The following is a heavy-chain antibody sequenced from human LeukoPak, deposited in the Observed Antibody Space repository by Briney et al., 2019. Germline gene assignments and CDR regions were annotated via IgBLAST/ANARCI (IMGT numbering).Heavy chain of an antibody. CDR1: GSTLSGYW. V-gene: IGHV3-74*01. CDR2: INFDGSDT. Sequence: GGSLRLSCAASGSTLSGYWMHWVRQAPGKGLVWVSRINFDGSDTSYADSVKGRFTISRDNAKNSLYLQMNSLRAEDTAVYYCASNSGYSSVPTGYWGQGTLVTVSS. CDR3: ASNSGYSSVPTGY. D-gene: IGHD6-25*01. J-gene: IGHJ4*02.